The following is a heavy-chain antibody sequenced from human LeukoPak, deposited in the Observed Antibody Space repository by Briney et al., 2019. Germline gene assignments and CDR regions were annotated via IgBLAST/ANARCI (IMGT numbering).Heavy chain of an antibody. CDR1: GYSISSAYY. CDR2: MYHSGST. D-gene: IGHD7-27*01. J-gene: IGHJ4*02. V-gene: IGHV4-38-2*02. CDR3: ARGFRGDNFDY. Sequence: SSETLSLTCSVSGYSISSAYYWGWIRQPPGKGLEWIGTMYHSGSTNYNPSLKSRVTISVDTSKNQFSLKLSSVTAADTAVYFCARGFRGDNFDYWGQGTLVTVS.